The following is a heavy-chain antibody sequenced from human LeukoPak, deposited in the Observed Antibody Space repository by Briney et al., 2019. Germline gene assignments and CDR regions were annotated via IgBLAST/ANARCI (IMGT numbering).Heavy chain of an antibody. CDR3: AREGDSSSVGWFDP. D-gene: IGHD6-13*01. CDR1: GVSITNGYW. J-gene: IGHJ5*02. Sequence: SETLSLTCAVSGVSITNGYWWYWVRQTPGKGLEWIGEIYHNGRTYYNPSLKSRVTISVDTSKNQFSLKLSSVTAADTAVYYCAREGDSSSVGWFDPWGQGTLVTVSS. CDR2: IYHNGRT. V-gene: IGHV4-4*02.